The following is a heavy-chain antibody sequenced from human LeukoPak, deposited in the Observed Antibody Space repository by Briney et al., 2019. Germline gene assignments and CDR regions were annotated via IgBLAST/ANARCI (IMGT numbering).Heavy chain of an antibody. J-gene: IGHJ4*02. Sequence: GGSLRLSCAASGFTVSSNYMSWIRQAPGKGLEWVSVIYNDGRIYYADSVKGRFTISRDNSKNTLSLQMNSLRAEDTAVYYCARASRDSGYAAPFDYWAREPWSPSPQ. V-gene: IGHV3-53*01. CDR3: ARASRDSGYAAPFDY. CDR2: IYNDGRI. D-gene: IGHD5-12*01. CDR1: GFTVSSNY.